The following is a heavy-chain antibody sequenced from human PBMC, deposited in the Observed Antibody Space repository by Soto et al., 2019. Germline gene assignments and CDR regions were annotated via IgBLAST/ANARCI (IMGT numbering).Heavy chain of an antibody. V-gene: IGHV3-48*03. J-gene: IGHJ4*02. CDR1: GFTFSSYE. D-gene: IGHD6-19*01. CDR3: ARGQYSSGGGYFDD. Sequence: EVQLVESGGGLVQPGGSLRLSCAASGFTFSSYEMNWVRQAPGKGLEWVSYISGGAYTIYYADSVKGRFTISRDNAMNSLYRHMNSLRADDTAVYYCARGQYSSGGGYFDDWGQGTLVTVSS. CDR2: ISGGAYTI.